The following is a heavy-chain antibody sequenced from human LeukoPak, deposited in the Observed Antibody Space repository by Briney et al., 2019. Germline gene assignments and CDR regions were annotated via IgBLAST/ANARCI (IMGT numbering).Heavy chain of an antibody. CDR3: ARDLWFGDRTSNWFDP. J-gene: IGHJ5*02. V-gene: IGHV3-48*03. CDR2: ISSSGSTI. CDR1: GFTFSSYE. D-gene: IGHD3-10*01. Sequence: GGSLRLSCAASGFTFSSYEMNWVRQAPGKGLEWVSYISSSGSTIYYADSVKGRFTISRDNAKNSLYLQMNSLRAEDTAVYYCARDLWFGDRTSNWFDPWGQGTLVTVSS.